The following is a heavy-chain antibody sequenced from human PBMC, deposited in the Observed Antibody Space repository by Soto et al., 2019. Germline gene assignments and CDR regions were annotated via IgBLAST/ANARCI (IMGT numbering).Heavy chain of an antibody. CDR2: IIPIFGTA. CDR1: GGTFSSYA. D-gene: IGHD2-15*01. V-gene: IGHV1-69*13. Sequence: SVKVSCKASGGTFSSYAISWVRQAPGQGLEWMGGIIPIFGTANYAQKFQGRVTITADESTSTAYMELSSLRSEDTAVYYCARDRGLGYCSGGSCYTTAQGVYYYGMDVWGQGTTVTVSS. CDR3: ARDRGLGYCSGGSCYTTAQGVYYYGMDV. J-gene: IGHJ6*02.